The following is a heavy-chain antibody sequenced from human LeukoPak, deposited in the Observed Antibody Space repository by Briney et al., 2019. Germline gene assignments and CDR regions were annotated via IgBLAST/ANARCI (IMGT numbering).Heavy chain of an antibody. J-gene: IGHJ4*02. CDR3: ARIIYYDSSGYYLLFDY. V-gene: IGHV4-38-2*02. Sequence: PSETLSLTCTVSRYSISSGYYWGWIRQPPGKGLEWIGSIYHSGSTNYNPSLKSRVTISVDTSKNQFSLKLSSVTAADTAVYYCARIIYYDSSGYYLLFDYWGQGTLVTVSS. CDR2: IYHSGST. CDR1: RYSISSGYY. D-gene: IGHD3-22*01.